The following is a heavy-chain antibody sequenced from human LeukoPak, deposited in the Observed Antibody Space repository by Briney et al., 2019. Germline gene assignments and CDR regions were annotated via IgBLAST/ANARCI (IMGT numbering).Heavy chain of an antibody. V-gene: IGHV1-69*13. J-gene: IGHJ4*02. CDR3: ASGDYYGSGSLYYFDS. CDR1: GGTFSSYA. Sequence: SVKVSCKASGGTFSSYAISWVRQAPGQGLEWMGGIIPIFGTANYAQKFQGRVTITADESTSTAYMELSSLRSEDTAVYYCASGDYYGSGSLYYFDSWGQGTLVTVSS. D-gene: IGHD3-10*01. CDR2: IIPIFGTA.